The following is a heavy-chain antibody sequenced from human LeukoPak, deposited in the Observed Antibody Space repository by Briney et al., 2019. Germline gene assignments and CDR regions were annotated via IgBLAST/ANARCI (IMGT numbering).Heavy chain of an antibody. Sequence: PSETLSLTCTVSGGSISSYYWSWIRQPAGKGLEWIGRIYTSGSTNYNPSLKSRVTMSVDTSKNQFSLKLSSVTAADTAVYYCARDRLTMVRGVPPYGMDVWGQGPRSPSP. J-gene: IGHJ6*02. CDR1: GGSISSYY. CDR2: IYTSGST. D-gene: IGHD3-10*01. V-gene: IGHV4-4*07. CDR3: ARDRLTMVRGVPPYGMDV.